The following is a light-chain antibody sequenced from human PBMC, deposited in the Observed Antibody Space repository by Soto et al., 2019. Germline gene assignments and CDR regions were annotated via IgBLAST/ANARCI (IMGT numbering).Light chain of an antibody. Sequence: QPVLTQSPSASASLGASVKFTCTLSSEHSSYAIAWHQQQPEEGPRYLMKLNSDGSHNKGDGSPDRFSGASSGAERYLTISGLQSEDEAEYYCQTWGTGIVVFGGGTKVTVL. CDR1: SEHSSYA. CDR2: LNSDGSH. J-gene: IGLJ2*01. CDR3: QTWGTGIVV. V-gene: IGLV4-69*01.